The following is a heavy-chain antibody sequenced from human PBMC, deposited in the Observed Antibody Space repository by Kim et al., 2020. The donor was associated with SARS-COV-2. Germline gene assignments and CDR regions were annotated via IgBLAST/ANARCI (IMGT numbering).Heavy chain of an antibody. J-gene: IGHJ4*02. Sequence: GGSLRLSCAASGFTFSSYSMNWVRQAPGKGLEWVSSISSSSSYIYYADSVKGRFTISRDNAKNSLYLQMNSLRAEDTAVYYCARDQLGYYDSSGSPDYWGQGTLVTVSS. V-gene: IGHV3-21*01. D-gene: IGHD3-22*01. CDR3: ARDQLGYYDSSGSPDY. CDR1: GFTFSSYS. CDR2: ISSSSSYI.